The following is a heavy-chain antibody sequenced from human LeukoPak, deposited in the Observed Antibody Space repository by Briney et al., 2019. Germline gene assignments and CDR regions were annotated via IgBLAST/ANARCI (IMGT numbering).Heavy chain of an antibody. CDR2: IKQEGSER. CDR1: SGFTFTTYW. D-gene: IGHD6-19*01. Sequence: GGSLRLSCAASSGFTFTTYWMSWVRQAPGKGLEWVANIKQEGSERYYVDSVKGRFTISRDNAKNSLNLQMDSLRVEDTAVYYCAGRRYSSGWPPDPWGQGTLVTVSS. CDR3: AGRRYSSGWPPDP. V-gene: IGHV3-7*01. J-gene: IGHJ5*02.